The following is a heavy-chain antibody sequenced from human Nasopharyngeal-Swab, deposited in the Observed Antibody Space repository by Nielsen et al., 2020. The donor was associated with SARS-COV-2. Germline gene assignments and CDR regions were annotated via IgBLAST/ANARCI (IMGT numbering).Heavy chain of an antibody. CDR3: ARSYYGAYYYGMDV. CDR2: ISYDGSNK. CDR1: GFTFSSYA. Sequence: GGSLRLSCAASGFTFSSYAMHWVRQTPGKGLEWVAVISYDGSNKYYADSVKGRFTISRDNSKNTLYLQMNSLRAEDTAVYYCARSYYGAYYYGMDVWGQGTTVTVSS. D-gene: IGHD4-17*01. J-gene: IGHJ6*02. V-gene: IGHV3-30-3*01.